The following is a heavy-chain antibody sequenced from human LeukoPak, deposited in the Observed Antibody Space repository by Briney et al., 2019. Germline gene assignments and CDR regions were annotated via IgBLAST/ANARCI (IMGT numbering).Heavy chain of an antibody. V-gene: IGHV3-48*03. CDR2: ISSSGSTI. D-gene: IGHD5-18*01. CDR1: GFAFSSYE. Sequence: PGGSLRLSCAASGFAFSSYEMNWVRQAPGKGLEWVSYISSSGSTIYYADSVKGRFTISRDNAKNSLYLQMNSLRAEDTAVYYCARDASGRGYSYGYNYWGQGTLVTVSS. J-gene: IGHJ4*02. CDR3: ARDASGRGYSYGYNY.